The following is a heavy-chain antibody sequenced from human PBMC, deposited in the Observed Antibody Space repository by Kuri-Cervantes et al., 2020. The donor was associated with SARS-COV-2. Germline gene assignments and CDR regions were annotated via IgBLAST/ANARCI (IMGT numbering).Heavy chain of an antibody. V-gene: IGHV3-13*01. Sequence: GGSFPLPGLASGFTFSSDDMHWVRQATGKGLEWVSAIGTAGDTYYPGSVKGRFTISRENAMNSFYLQRNSLRAGDTAVYYCAWGDLGYCRGGRCYNWLDTWAQGTRGTASS. CDR3: AWGDLGYCRGGRCYNWLDT. D-gene: IGHD2-15*01. CDR1: GFTFSSDD. CDR2: IGTAGDT. J-gene: IGHJ5*02.